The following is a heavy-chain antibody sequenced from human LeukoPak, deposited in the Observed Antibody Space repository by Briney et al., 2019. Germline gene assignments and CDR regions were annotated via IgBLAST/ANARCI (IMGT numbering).Heavy chain of an antibody. CDR3: AREFTKLGRDGYNYSDY. CDR2: IIPILGIA. Sequence: SVKVSYKASGGTFSSYTISWVRQAPGQGLEWMGRIIPILGIANYAQKFQGRVTITADKSTSTAYMELSSLRSEDTAVYYCAREFTKLGRDGYNYSDYWGQGTLVTVSS. J-gene: IGHJ4*02. D-gene: IGHD5-24*01. CDR1: GGTFSSYT. V-gene: IGHV1-69*04.